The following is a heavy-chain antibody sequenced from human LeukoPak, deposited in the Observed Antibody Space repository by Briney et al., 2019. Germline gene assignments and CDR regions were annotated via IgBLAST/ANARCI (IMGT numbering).Heavy chain of an antibody. CDR3: AKMSDGSGYFVLSN. J-gene: IGHJ4*02. D-gene: IGHD3-22*01. Sequence: GGSPRLSCGASGFTFSTYAMTWVRQAPGKGLEWASTSSASGGTTYYADSVKGRFTISRDNSKNTLYLQMNSLRAEDTAVYYCAKMSDGSGYFVLSNWGQGTLVTVSS. CDR2: SSASGGTT. CDR1: GFTFSTYA. V-gene: IGHV3-23*01.